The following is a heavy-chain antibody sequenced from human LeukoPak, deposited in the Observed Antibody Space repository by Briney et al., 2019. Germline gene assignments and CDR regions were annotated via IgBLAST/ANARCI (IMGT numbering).Heavy chain of an antibody. D-gene: IGHD4-23*01. V-gene: IGHV1-46*01. CDR1: GYTFTSYY. Sequence: GASVKVSCKASGYTFTSYYMHWVRQAPGQGLEWMGIINPSGGSTSYAQKFQGRVTMTRNTSISTAYMELSSLKASDTAIYYCARQVVTPDYWGQGTLVTVSS. J-gene: IGHJ4*02. CDR3: ARQVVTPDY. CDR2: INPSGGST.